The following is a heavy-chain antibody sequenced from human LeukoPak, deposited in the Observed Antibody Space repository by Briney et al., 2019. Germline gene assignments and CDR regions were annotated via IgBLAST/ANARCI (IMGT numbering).Heavy chain of an antibody. D-gene: IGHD5-24*01. CDR2: INHSRST. V-gene: IGHV4-34*01. Sequence: PSETLSLTCAVYGGSFSGYYWSWIRQPPGEGLEWIGEINHSRSTNYNPSLKSRVTISVDTSKNQFSLKLSSVTAADTAVYYCARLAGIPRVTTIRGFDYWGQGTLVTVSS. J-gene: IGHJ4*02. CDR3: ARLAGIPRVTTIRGFDY. CDR1: GGSFSGYY.